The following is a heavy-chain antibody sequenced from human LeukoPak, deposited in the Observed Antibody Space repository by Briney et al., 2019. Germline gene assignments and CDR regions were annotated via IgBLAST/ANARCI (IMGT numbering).Heavy chain of an antibody. CDR2: IYYRGST. CDR3: ARDRYSYGVDY. J-gene: IGHJ4*02. D-gene: IGHD5-18*01. Sequence: SETLSLTCTVSGGSVSSYYWSWIRQPPGKGLECIGYIYYRGSTNYNPSLKSRVTISVDTSKNQFSLKLSSVTAADTAVYYCARDRYSYGVDYWGQGTLVTVSS. V-gene: IGHV4-59*02. CDR1: GGSVSSYY.